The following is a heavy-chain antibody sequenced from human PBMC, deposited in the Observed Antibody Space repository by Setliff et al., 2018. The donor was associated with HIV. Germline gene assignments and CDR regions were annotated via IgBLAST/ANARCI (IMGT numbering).Heavy chain of an antibody. CDR3: ARGGRKDLADY. CDR2: IYSTGST. D-gene: IGHD3-16*01. J-gene: IGHJ4*02. CDR1: GGFFSGYY. V-gene: IGHV4-59*06. Sequence: PSETLSLTCTVYGGFFSGYYWNWVRQPPGKGLEWLGYIYSTGSTYYNPSLTSRVSISLDTSKNQFSLNLSSVTVADSAVFYCARGGRKDLADYRGQGTQVTVSS.